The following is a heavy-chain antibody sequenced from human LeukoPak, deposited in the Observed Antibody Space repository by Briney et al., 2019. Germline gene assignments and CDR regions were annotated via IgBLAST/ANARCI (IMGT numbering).Heavy chain of an antibody. V-gene: IGHV4-61*02. CDR2: IYASGST. CDR1: GVSISSAGYF. J-gene: IGHJ4*02. CDR3: ARALGYNRLDY. Sequence: PSETLSLTCSVSGVSISSAGYFWTWIRQPAGKRLEWIGRIYASGSTNYNPSLVSRVAISVDTSKNQFSLKLSSVTAADTAVYYCARALGYNRLDYWGQGTLVTVSS. D-gene: IGHD1-14*01.